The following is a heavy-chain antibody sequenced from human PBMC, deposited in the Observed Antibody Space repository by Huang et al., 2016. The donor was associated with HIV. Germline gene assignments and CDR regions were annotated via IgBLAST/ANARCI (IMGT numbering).Heavy chain of an antibody. Sequence: QVQLVQSGAEVKKPGASVKFSCKASGYTFSSFGISWVRQAPGQGLVWVGWISGDNGNIKFAQNFQGRLTMTTDTSTRTAYMELRSQRSDDTAVYYCARGGGIQLWLLGYYYMDVWGNGTTVTVSS. J-gene: IGHJ6*03. CDR1: GYTFSSFG. V-gene: IGHV1-18*01. D-gene: IGHD5-18*01. CDR3: ARGGGIQLWLLGYYYMDV. CDR2: ISGDNGNI.